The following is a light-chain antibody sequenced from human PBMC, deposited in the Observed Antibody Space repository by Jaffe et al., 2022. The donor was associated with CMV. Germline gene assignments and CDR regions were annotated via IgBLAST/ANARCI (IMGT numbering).Light chain of an antibody. CDR3: QHYNNWPYT. CDR1: QSVNSN. V-gene: IGKV3-15*01. CDR2: GAS. J-gene: IGKJ2*01. Sequence: EIVMTQSPATLSVSPGERATLSCRTSQSVNSNLAWYQQKPGQPPRLLIHGASTRATGIPARFSGSGSGTEFTLTISSLQSEDFAVYYCQHYNNWPYTFGPGTRLE.